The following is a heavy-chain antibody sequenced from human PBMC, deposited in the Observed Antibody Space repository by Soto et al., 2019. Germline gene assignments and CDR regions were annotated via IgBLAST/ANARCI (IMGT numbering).Heavy chain of an antibody. Sequence: QVQLVQSGGGVVQPGRSLRLSCAASGFNFNTYFMHWDRQAPGKGLEWVAMIFPNGRDKEYADSVTDRFTISRENSNISMYLQMDSLRPEDTSGYYWARDDEHGSNCALAYWGQGALVTVSS. V-gene: IGHV3-30*13. CDR1: GFNFNTYF. CDR3: ARDDEHGSNCALAY. CDR2: IFPNGRDK. D-gene: IGHD1-26*01. J-gene: IGHJ4*02.